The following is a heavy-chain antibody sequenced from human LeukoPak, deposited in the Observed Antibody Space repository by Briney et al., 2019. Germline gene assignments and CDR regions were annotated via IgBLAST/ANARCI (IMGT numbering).Heavy chain of an antibody. J-gene: IGHJ4*02. CDR3: ASMLGSSWQLGH. Sequence: NTSETLSLTCTVSGGSISTHYWSWIRQPPGKGLEWIGYMYSSGNTNYNPSFKSRVTISVDTSKKQFSLKLSSVTAADTAVYYCASMLGSSWQLGHWGQGTLVTVSS. D-gene: IGHD6-13*01. CDR1: GGSISTHY. CDR2: MYSSGNT. V-gene: IGHV4-59*11.